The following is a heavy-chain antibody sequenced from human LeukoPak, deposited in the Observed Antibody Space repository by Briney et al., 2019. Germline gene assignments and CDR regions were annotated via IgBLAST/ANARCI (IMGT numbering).Heavy chain of an antibody. CDR3: ARETNQRQVGHDAFDI. CDR1: GGSISSGGYS. CDR2: IYYSEST. V-gene: IGHV4-31*03. J-gene: IGHJ3*02. Sequence: SEPLSLTCTVSGGSISSGGYSWTWIRQHPGKGLEWFGNIYYSESTSYNPSLKSRVTMSVDTSENQFSLKLSSVTAADTAVYYCARETNQRQVGHDAFDIWGQGTMVTVSS. D-gene: IGHD6-25*01.